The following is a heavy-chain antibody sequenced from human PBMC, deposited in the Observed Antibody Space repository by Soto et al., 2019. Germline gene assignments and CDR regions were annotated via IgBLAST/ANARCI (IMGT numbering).Heavy chain of an antibody. J-gene: IGHJ4*02. D-gene: IGHD1-26*01. CDR2: INHSGST. Sequence: SETQSLTCAVYGGTFRGYDWSWIRQPPGKGLEWIGEINHSGSTNYNPSLKSRVTISVDTSKNQFSLKLSSVTAADTAVYYCVKAPNRSGSYYGDFDYWGQGTLVTVSS. CDR3: VKAPNRSGSYYGDFDY. CDR1: GGTFRGYD. V-gene: IGHV4-34*01.